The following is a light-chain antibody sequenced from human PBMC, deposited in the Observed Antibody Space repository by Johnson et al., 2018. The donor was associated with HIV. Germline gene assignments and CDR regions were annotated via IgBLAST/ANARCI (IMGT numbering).Light chain of an antibody. CDR3: GTWDSSLSPGGEL. Sequence: HSVLTQPPSVSAAPGQKVTISCSGSSSNIGNNYVSWYQQLPGTAPKLLIYENNKRPSGIPDRFSGSKSGTSATLGITGLQTGDEADYYCGTWDSSLSPGGELFGTGTKVTVL. CDR2: ENN. V-gene: IGLV1-51*02. CDR1: SSNIGNNY. J-gene: IGLJ1*01.